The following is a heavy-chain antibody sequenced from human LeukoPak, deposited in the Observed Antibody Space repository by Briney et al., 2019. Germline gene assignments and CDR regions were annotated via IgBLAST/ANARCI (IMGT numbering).Heavy chain of an antibody. J-gene: IGHJ4*02. Sequence: SETLSLTCTVSGGSISSYYWSWIRQPAGKGLEWIGRIYTSGSTNYNPSLKSRVTMSVDTSKNQFSLKLSSVTAADTAVYYCARGLWDCSGGSSPRRFDYWGQGTLVTVSS. V-gene: IGHV4-4*07. CDR3: ARGLWDCSGGSSPRRFDY. D-gene: IGHD2-15*01. CDR1: GGSISSYY. CDR2: IYTSGST.